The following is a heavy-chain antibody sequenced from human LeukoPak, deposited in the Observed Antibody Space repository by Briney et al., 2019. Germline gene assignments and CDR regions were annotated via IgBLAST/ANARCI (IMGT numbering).Heavy chain of an antibody. CDR2: IIPIFGTA. CDR3: ARSFGIAAAGLDY. D-gene: IGHD6-13*01. V-gene: IGHV1-69*05. Sequence: SVKVSCKASGGTFSSYAISWVRQAPGQGLEWMGGIIPIFGTANYAQKFQGRVTITTDESTSTAYMELSSLRSEDTAVYYCARSFGIAAAGLDYWGQGTLVTVSS. CDR1: GGTFSSYA. J-gene: IGHJ4*02.